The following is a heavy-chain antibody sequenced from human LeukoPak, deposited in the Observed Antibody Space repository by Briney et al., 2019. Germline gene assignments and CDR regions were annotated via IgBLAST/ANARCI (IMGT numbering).Heavy chain of an antibody. Sequence: ASVKVSCKVSGYTLTELSMHWVRQAPGKGLEWMGGFDPEDGETIYAQKFQGRVTMTEDTSTDTAYMELSSLRSEDTAVYYCTADSTMVRGVPNYWGQGTLVTVSS. CDR2: FDPEDGET. D-gene: IGHD3-10*01. CDR1: GYTLTELS. CDR3: TADSTMVRGVPNY. V-gene: IGHV1-24*01. J-gene: IGHJ4*02.